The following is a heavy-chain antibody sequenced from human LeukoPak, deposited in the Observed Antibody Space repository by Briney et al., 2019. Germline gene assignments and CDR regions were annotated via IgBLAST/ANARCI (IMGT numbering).Heavy chain of an antibody. CDR2: ISGSGGST. CDR1: GFTFSSYA. Sequence: PGGSLRLSCAASGFTFSSYAMSWVRQAPGKGLEWVSAISGSGGSTYYADSVKGRFTISRDNSKNTLYLQMTSLRAEDTAVYYCTRSPDSSGYYLSYFDYWGQGTLVTVSS. D-gene: IGHD3-22*01. V-gene: IGHV3-23*01. CDR3: TRSPDSSGYYLSYFDY. J-gene: IGHJ4*02.